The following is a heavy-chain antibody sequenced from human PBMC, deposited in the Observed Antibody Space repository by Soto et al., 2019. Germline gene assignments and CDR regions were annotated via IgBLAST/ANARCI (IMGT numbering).Heavy chain of an antibody. CDR1: GGTFSSYA. D-gene: IGHD3-10*01. Sequence: QVPLVQSGAEVKKPGSSVTVSCKASGGTFSSYAIHWVRQAPGQGLEWMGGIIPMYGPAKYAQRFQGRVTITADESTTAVYMELTGLTSQDTAVYYCARVTSMVRGVIDSWFDPWGHGTLVTVSS. J-gene: IGHJ5*02. CDR3: ARVTSMVRGVIDSWFDP. CDR2: IIPMYGPA. V-gene: IGHV1-69*01.